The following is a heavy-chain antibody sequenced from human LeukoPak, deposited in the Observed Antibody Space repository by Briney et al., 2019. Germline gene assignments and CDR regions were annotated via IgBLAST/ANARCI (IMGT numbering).Heavy chain of an antibody. Sequence: ASVKVSRKASGYTFTSYGISRVRQAPRQGLEWMGWISAYNGNTNYAQKLQGRVTMTTDTSTSTAYMELRSLRSDDTAVYYCARGPARLLTPFNSFDYWGQGTLVTVSS. CDR3: ARGPARLLTPFNSFDY. D-gene: IGHD2-15*01. CDR2: ISAYNGNT. CDR1: GYTFTSYG. V-gene: IGHV1-18*01. J-gene: IGHJ4*02.